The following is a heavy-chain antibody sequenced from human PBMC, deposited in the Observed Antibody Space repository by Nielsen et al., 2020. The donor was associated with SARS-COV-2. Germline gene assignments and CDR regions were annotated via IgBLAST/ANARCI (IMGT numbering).Heavy chain of an antibody. CDR2: IYHSGNT. J-gene: IGHJ5*02. V-gene: IGHV4-4*02. CDR1: GDSISSSNW. D-gene: IGHD1-26*01. Sequence: SETLSLTCAVSGDSISSSNWSSCVRQPPGKGLEWIGEIYHSGNTNYNPSLKSRVTISVDKSKNQFSLRLISVTAADTAVYYCARLLTNTGNYFRFDPWGQGTLVTVSS. CDR3: ARLLTNTGNYFRFDP.